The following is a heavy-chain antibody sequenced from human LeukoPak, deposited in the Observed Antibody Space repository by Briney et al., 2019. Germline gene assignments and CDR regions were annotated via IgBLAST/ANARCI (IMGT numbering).Heavy chain of an antibody. J-gene: IGHJ6*03. Sequence: ASVKVSCKASGGTFSSYAISWVRQAPGQGLEWMGGIIPIFGTANYAQKFQGRVTITADESTSTAYMELSSLRSEDTAVYYCARTYCDFWSGYYLYYYYYMDVWGKGTTVTVSS. CDR2: IIPIFGTA. CDR3: ARTYCDFWSGYYLYYYYYMDV. CDR1: GGTFSSYA. V-gene: IGHV1-69*01. D-gene: IGHD3-3*01.